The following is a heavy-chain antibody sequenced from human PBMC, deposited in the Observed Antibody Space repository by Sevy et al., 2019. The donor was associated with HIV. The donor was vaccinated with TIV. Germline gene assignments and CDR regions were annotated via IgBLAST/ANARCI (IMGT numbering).Heavy chain of an antibody. Sequence: GSLRLSCAASGFTFSNAWMSWVRQAPGKGLEWVGRIKSKTDGGTTDYAAPVKGRFTISRDDSKNTLYLQMNSLKTEDTAVYYCTTGQLGASGVDYWGQGTLVTVSS. D-gene: IGHD7-27*01. CDR3: TTGQLGASGVDY. J-gene: IGHJ4*02. CDR2: IKSKTDGGTT. CDR1: GFTFSNAW. V-gene: IGHV3-15*01.